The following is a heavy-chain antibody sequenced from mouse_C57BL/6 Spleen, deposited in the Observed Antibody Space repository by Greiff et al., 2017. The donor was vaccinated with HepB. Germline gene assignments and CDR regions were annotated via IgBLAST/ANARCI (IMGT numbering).Heavy chain of an antibody. V-gene: IGHV5-9*01. CDR2: ISGGGGNT. CDR3: ARQPFYYGNTAWFAY. J-gene: IGHJ3*01. Sequence: EVKLQESGGGLVKPGGSLKLSCAASGFTFSSYTMSWVRQTPEKRLEWVATISGGGGNTYYPDSVKGRFTISRDNAKNTLYLQMSSLRSEDTALYYCARQPFYYGNTAWFAYWGQGTLGTVSA. D-gene: IGHD2-1*01. CDR1: GFTFSSYT.